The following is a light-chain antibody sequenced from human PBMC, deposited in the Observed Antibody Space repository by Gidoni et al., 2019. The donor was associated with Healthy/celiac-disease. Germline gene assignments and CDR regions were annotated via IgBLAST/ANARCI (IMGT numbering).Light chain of an antibody. CDR2: VAS. CDR1: QSVSSSY. CDR3: QQYGSSPPMYT. J-gene: IGKJ2*01. V-gene: IGKV3-20*01. Sequence: EIVLTQPPGTLSFSPGESATLPCRASQSVSSSYLAWYQQKPGQAPRLLLYVASSRATGIPDRFSGSGSGTDFTLTISRLEPEDFAVYYCQQYGSSPPMYTFGQGTKLEIK.